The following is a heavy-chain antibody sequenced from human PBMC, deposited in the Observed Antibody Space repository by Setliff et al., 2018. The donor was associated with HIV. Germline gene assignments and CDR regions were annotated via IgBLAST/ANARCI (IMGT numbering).Heavy chain of an antibody. CDR3: ARDHRPYFYDKAWFDP. V-gene: IGHV3-33*08. J-gene: IGHJ5*02. Sequence: GESLKISCAASGFTFSTYGMHWVRQAPGKGLEWVAVILYHGSNKYYADSVKGRFTIPRDNAKNSLYLQMNSLRAEDTAVYYCARDHRPYFYDKAWFDPWGQGTLVTVSS. CDR1: GFTFSTYG. D-gene: IGHD3-22*01. CDR2: ILYHGSNK.